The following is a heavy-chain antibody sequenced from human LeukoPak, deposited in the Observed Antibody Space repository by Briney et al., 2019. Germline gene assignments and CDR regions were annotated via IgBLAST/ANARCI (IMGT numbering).Heavy chain of an antibody. CDR2: ISYDGSNK. Sequence: PGGSLRLSFAASGFTFSSYGMHWVRQAPGKGLEWVAVISYDGSNKYYADSVKGRFTISRDNSKNSLYLQMNSLRAEDTAVYYCAREGGRFLEWLPSYDYWGQGTLVTVSS. D-gene: IGHD3-3*01. V-gene: IGHV3-30*03. CDR3: AREGGRFLEWLPSYDY. CDR1: GFTFSSYG. J-gene: IGHJ4*02.